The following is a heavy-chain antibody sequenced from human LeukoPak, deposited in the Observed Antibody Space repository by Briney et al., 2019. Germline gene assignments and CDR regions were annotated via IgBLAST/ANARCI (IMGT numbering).Heavy chain of an antibody. CDR3: AKAVDTGRLYYFDY. D-gene: IGHD5-18*01. J-gene: IGHJ4*02. V-gene: IGHV3-23*01. Sequence: AGGSLRLSCAASGFTFSSYAMNWVRQAPGKGLEWVSAISGSGSSTYYADSVKGRFTISRDNSKNTLFLQTNSLRAEDTAIYFCAKAVDTGRLYYFDYWGQGTLVTVSS. CDR2: ISGSGSST. CDR1: GFTFSSYA.